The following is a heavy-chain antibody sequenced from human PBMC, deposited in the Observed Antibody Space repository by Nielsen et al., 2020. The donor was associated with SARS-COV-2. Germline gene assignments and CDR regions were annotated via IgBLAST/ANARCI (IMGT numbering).Heavy chain of an antibody. V-gene: IGHV3-11*06. Sequence: WIRQPPGKGLEWVSFVSGSSYFTHYADSVRGRFTVSRDNARNTLYLQMHSLKLEDTAVYFCARGGGVTHYFDFWGQGALVTVSS. J-gene: IGHJ4*02. CDR2: VSGSSYFT. CDR3: ARGGGVTHYFDF. D-gene: IGHD4-23*01.